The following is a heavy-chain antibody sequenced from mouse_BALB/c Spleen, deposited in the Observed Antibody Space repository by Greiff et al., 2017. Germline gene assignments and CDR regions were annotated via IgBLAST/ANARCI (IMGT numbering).Heavy chain of an antibody. CDR2: IYPGNSDT. J-gene: IGHJ2*01. D-gene: IGHD1-2*01. V-gene: IGHV1-5*01. Sequence: VQLKESGTVLARPGASVKMSCKASGYTFTSYWMHWVKQRPGQGLEWIGAIYPGNSDTSYNQKFKGKAKLTAVTSTSTAYMELSSLTNEDSAVYYCTRSLLRPYYFDYWGQGTTLTVSS. CDR1: GYTFTSYW. CDR3: TRSLLRPYYFDY.